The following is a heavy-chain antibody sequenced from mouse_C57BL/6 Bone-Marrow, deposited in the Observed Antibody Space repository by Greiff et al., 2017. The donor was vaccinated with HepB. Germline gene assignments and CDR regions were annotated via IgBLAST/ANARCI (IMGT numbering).Heavy chain of an antibody. CDR3: ARYLYGSSYGGFAY. D-gene: IGHD1-1*01. CDR1: GYAFSSSW. V-gene: IGHV1-82*01. J-gene: IGHJ3*01. Sequence: VMLVESGPELVKPGASVKISCKASGYAFSSSWMNWVKQRPGKGLEWIGRIYPGDGDTNYNGKFKGKATLTADKSSSTAYMQLSSLTSEDSAVYFCARYLYGSSYGGFAYWGQGTLVTVSA. CDR2: IYPGDGDT.